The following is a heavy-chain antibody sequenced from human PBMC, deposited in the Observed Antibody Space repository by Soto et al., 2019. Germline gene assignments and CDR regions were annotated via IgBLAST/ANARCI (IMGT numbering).Heavy chain of an antibody. CDR1: GGSISSGGYS. CDR2: IYYSGST. V-gene: IGHV4-30-2*05. Sequence: SETLSLTCAVSGGSISSGGYSWSWIRQPPGKGLEWIGYIYYSGSTYYNPSLKSRVTISVDTSKNQFSLKLSSVTAADTAVYYCASYPIPTGNWFDPWGQGSLVTVSS. D-gene: IGHD4-17*01. CDR3: ASYPIPTGNWFDP. J-gene: IGHJ5*02.